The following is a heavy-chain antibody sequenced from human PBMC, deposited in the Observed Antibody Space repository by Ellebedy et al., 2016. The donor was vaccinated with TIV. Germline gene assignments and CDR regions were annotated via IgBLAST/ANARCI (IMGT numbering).Heavy chain of an antibody. V-gene: IGHV3-23*01. CDR1: GLTFSSHA. CDR2: ISGSGGNT. J-gene: IGHJ4*02. CDR3: AKDRTPGDGYWVFDN. D-gene: IGHD5-18*01. Sequence: GESLKISCAASGLTFSSHAMSWVRQAPGKGLEWVSSISGSGGNTYYADSVKGRFTISRDNSKRTVDLQMNSLRADDTAVYFCAKDRTPGDGYWVFDNWGQGTLVTVSS.